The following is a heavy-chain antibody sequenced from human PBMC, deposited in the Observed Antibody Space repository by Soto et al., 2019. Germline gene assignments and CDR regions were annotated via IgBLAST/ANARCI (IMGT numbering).Heavy chain of an antibody. CDR1: GFTFSNFA. CDR3: ARERAIAATGTFYY. D-gene: IGHD6-13*01. V-gene: IGHV3-30*04. Sequence: QVQLVESGGGVVQSGGSLRLSCAASGFTFSNFAMHWVRQAPGKGLEWVAVISFDGRNKDYADSVKGRFTISRDNSKNTLFLQMNSLRPEDTAVYYCARERAIAATGTFYYWGQGTLVTVSS. J-gene: IGHJ4*02. CDR2: ISFDGRNK.